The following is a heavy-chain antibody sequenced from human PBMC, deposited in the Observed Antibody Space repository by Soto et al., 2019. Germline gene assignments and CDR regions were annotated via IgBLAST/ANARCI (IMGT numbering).Heavy chain of an antibody. V-gene: IGHV1-69*12. D-gene: IGHD3-10*01. CDR1: EGTFSSYA. J-gene: IGHJ6*01. CDR2: IIPIFCTA. CDR3: ASIRANTYYYGMDV. Sequence: QVQLVQSGAEVKKPGSSVKVSCKASEGTFSSYAISWVRQAPGQGLEWMGGIIPIFCTADYVQKFQSRVTITADEPTSTSYMELRSLRSEDTAVYYCASIRANTYYYGMDVWGQGTTVTVSS.